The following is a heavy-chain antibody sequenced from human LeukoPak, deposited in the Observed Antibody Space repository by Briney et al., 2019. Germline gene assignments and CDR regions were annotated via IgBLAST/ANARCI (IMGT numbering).Heavy chain of an antibody. V-gene: IGHV3-23*01. CDR2: ISPSGDST. Sequence: GGSLRLSCAASGFTFSSYAMNWVRQTPGRGLEWVSTISPSGDSTYHADSVKGRFTISRDNSKNTLYLQMNSLRAEDTAVYYCAKEQWLRLFDYWGQGTLVTVSS. J-gene: IGHJ4*02. CDR3: AKEQWLRLFDY. D-gene: IGHD5-12*01. CDR1: GFTFSSYA.